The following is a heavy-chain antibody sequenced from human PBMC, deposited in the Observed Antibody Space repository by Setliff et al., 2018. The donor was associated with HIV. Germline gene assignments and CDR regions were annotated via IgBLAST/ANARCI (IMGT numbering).Heavy chain of an antibody. CDR2: IHPSGGST. D-gene: IGHD2-15*01. Sequence: ASVKVSCKASGGTFSSYAISWVRQAPGQGLEWMGVIHPSGGSTSYAQSFQDRVTMTRDTSTSTVYMELSSLRSEDTAVYYCARVRYCSGGSCYGGEYWFDPWGQGTLVTVSS. J-gene: IGHJ5*02. CDR3: ARVRYCSGGSCYGGEYWFDP. V-gene: IGHV1-46*01. CDR1: GGTFSSYA.